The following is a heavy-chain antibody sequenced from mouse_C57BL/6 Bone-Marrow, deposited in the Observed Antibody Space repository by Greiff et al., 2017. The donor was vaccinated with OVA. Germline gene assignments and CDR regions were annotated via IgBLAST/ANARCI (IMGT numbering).Heavy chain of an antibody. CDR3: ARRGVVATRDAMDY. Sequence: VQLQQSGPELVKPGASVKISCKASGYAFSSSWMNWVKQRPGKGLEWIGRIYPGDGDTNYNGKFKGKATLTADKSSSTAYMQLSSLTSEDSAVYFGARRGVVATRDAMDYWGQGTSVTVSS. V-gene: IGHV1-82*01. D-gene: IGHD1-1*01. J-gene: IGHJ4*01. CDR2: IYPGDGDT. CDR1: GYAFSSSW.